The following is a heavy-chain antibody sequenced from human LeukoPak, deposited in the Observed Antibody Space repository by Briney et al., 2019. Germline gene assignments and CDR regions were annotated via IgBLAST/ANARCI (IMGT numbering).Heavy chain of an antibody. Sequence: ETLCLTCTLSLGSLSRSSYYWGWIRQPPGKGLGWIGSIYYSGSTYYNPSLKSRVTISVDTSKNQFSLKLSSVTAADTAVYYCARPRYYYDSSGPFDYWGQGTLVTVSS. D-gene: IGHD3-22*01. CDR2: IYYSGST. V-gene: IGHV4-39*01. CDR3: ARPRYYYDSSGPFDY. CDR1: LGSLSRSSYY. J-gene: IGHJ4*02.